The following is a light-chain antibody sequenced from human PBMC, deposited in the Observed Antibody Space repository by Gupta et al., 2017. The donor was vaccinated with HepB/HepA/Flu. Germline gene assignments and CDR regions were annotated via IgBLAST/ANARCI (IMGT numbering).Light chain of an antibody. CDR3: QSADSSGTYVV. CDR2: KDS. V-gene: IGLV3-25*03. CDR1: ALPKQY. Sequence: SYELPQPPSLSVSPLPTARITCSGDALPKQYAYWYQQKPGQAPVLVIYKDSERPSGIPERFSGSSSGTTVTLTISGVQAEDEADYYCQSADSSGTYVVFGGGTKLTVL. J-gene: IGLJ2*01.